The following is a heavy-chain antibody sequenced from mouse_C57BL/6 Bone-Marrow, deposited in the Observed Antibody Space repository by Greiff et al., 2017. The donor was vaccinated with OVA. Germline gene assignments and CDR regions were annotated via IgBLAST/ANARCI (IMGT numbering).Heavy chain of an antibody. D-gene: IGHD1-3*01. CDR1: GYTFTDYY. CDR3: ASLNWYYFDD. J-gene: IGHJ2*01. V-gene: IGHV1-26*01. Sequence: VQLQQSGPELVKPGASVKISCKASGYTFTDYYMNWVKQSHGKSLEWIGDINPNNGGTSYNQKFKGKATLTVDKSSSTAYMELRSLTSEDSAVYYCASLNWYYFDDWGQGTTLTVSS. CDR2: INPNNGGT.